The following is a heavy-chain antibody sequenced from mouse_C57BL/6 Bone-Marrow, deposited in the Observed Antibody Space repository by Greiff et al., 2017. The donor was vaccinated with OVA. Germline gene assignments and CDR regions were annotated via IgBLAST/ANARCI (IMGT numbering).Heavy chain of an antibody. Sequence: QVQLQQPGAELVRPGTSVKLSCKASGYTFTSYWMHWVKQRPGQGLEWIGVIDPSDSYTNYNQKFKGKATLTADKSSSTAYMQLSSLTSEDSAVYYCTRGYYFDYWGQGTTLTVSS. CDR2: IDPSDSYT. V-gene: IGHV1-59*01. CDR3: TRGYYFDY. J-gene: IGHJ2*01. CDR1: GYTFTSYW.